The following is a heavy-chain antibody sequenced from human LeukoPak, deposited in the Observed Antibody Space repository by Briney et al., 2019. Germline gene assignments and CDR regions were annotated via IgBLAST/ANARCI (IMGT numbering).Heavy chain of an antibody. Sequence: GGSLRLSCEASGFTFSNYGMSWVRQAPGKGLEWVSGINWNGGSTGYADSVKGRFTISRDNAKNSLYLQMNSLRAEDTALYYCVRVGQLVYYFDYWGQGTLVTVSS. D-gene: IGHD6-6*01. CDR2: INWNGGST. CDR1: GFTFSNYG. CDR3: VRVGQLVYYFDY. V-gene: IGHV3-20*04. J-gene: IGHJ4*02.